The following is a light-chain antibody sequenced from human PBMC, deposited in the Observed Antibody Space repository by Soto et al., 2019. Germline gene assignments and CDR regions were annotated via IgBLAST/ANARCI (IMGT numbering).Light chain of an antibody. CDR1: QTISTY. Sequence: DIQMTQSPSSLSASVGDRVSITCRAGQTISTYLNWYQQRPGKAPKLLIYTASNLQSGVPSRFRGSGSGTDFTLTISSLQPEDFATYYCQQSYSSPQTFGQGTKVEIK. V-gene: IGKV1-39*01. J-gene: IGKJ1*01. CDR3: QQSYSSPQT. CDR2: TAS.